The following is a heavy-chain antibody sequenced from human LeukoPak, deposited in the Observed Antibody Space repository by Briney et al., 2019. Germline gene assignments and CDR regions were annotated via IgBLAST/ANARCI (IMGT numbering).Heavy chain of an antibody. CDR2: MHYSGAT. Sequence: PSETLSLTCTVSGASINNSPYYWAWIRQPPGKELEWIVSMHYSGATYYNPSLKSRATISIDTSKNQFSLRLTSVTAADTAVFYCARNDRGRPADYWGQGTLVTVSS. V-gene: IGHV4-39*01. CDR3: ARNDRGRPADY. D-gene: IGHD1-26*01. J-gene: IGHJ4*02. CDR1: GASINNSPYY.